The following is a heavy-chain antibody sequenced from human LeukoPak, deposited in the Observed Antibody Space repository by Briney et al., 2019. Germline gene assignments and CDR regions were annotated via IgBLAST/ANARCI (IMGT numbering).Heavy chain of an antibody. CDR1: GGSISSTNW. CDR2: ISLSGLT. J-gene: IGHJ6*02. D-gene: IGHD6-13*01. Sequence: PSGTLSLTCGVSGGSISSTNWYSWVRQPPGQGLEWIGEISLSGLTNYNPSLKSRVTMSLDKSKNLLSLTLTSVTAADTAVYYCVRVNSSWSGYYGMDVWGQGTTVTVSS. CDR3: VRVNSSWSGYYGMDV. V-gene: IGHV4-4*02.